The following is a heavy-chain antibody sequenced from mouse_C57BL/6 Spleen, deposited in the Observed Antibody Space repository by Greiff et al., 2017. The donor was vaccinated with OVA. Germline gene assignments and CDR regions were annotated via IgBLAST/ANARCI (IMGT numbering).Heavy chain of an antibody. J-gene: IGHJ4*01. CDR3: ARDGSSLYAMDD. CDR2: IYPGDGDT. Sequence: QVQLQQSGPELVKPGASVKISCKASGYAFSSSWMNWVKQRPGKGLEWIGRIYPGDGDTNYNGKFKGKATLTADKSSSTAYMQLSSLTSEDSAVYFCARDGSSLYAMDDWGQGTSVTVSS. D-gene: IGHD1-1*01. V-gene: IGHV1-82*01. CDR1: GYAFSSSW.